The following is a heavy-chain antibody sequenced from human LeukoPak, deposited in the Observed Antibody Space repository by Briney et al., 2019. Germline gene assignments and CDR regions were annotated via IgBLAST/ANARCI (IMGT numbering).Heavy chain of an antibody. V-gene: IGHV3-21*04. J-gene: IGHJ5*02. D-gene: IGHD6-19*01. CDR1: GFTFSSYS. CDR3: AKDPRGVEQWLPGWFDP. CDR2: ISSSSSYI. Sequence: PGGSLRLSCAASGFTFSSYSMNWVRQAPGKGLEWVSSISSSSSYIYYADSVKGRFTISRDNSKNTLYLQMNSLRAEDTAVYYCAKDPRGVEQWLPGWFDPWGQGTLVTVSS.